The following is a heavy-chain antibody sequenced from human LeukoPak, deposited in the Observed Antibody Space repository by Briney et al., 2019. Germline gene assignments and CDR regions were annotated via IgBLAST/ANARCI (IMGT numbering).Heavy chain of an antibody. J-gene: IGHJ4*02. Sequence: GRSLRLSCAASGFTFSSYAMHWVRQAPGKGLEWVAVISCDGSNKYYADSVKGRFTISRDNSKNTLYLQMNSLRAEDTAVYYCARTWSGHFDYWGQGTLVTVSS. D-gene: IGHD3-3*01. CDR1: GFTFSSYA. V-gene: IGHV3-30-3*01. CDR2: ISCDGSNK. CDR3: ARTWSGHFDY.